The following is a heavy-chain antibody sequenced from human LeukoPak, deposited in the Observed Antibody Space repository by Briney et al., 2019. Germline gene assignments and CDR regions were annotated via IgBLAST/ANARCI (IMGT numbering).Heavy chain of an antibody. CDR3: VKGGTDYDFWNDSSYSYYFDF. Sequence: GGSLRLSCAASGFTFGSYAMSWVRQAPGKGLEWVSYISGRGGSTFYADSVKGRLTISRDNSKNTLFLQTNSLRAEDTAMYYCVKGGTDYDFWNDSSYSYYFDFWGQGTLVTVSS. CDR1: GFTFGSYA. D-gene: IGHD3-3*01. CDR2: ISGRGGST. V-gene: IGHV3-23*01. J-gene: IGHJ4*02.